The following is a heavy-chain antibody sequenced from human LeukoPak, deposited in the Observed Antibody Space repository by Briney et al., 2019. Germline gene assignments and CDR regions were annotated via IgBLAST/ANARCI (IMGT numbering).Heavy chain of an antibody. CDR1: GFTFSIS. D-gene: IGHD3-3*01. Sequence: GGSLRLSCVASGFTFSISMSWVRQAPGKGLEWVSAISASGGSTYYADSVKGRFTISRDNSKNTLYLQMNSLRAEDTAVYYCAKGVSTSSGYSRFEYWGQGTLITVSS. J-gene: IGHJ4*02. CDR2: ISASGGST. CDR3: AKGVSTSSGYSRFEY. V-gene: IGHV3-23*01.